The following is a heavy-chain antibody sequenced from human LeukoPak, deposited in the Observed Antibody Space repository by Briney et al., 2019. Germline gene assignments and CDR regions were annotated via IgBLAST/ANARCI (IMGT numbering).Heavy chain of an antibody. CDR2: ILPDGSQK. V-gene: IGHV3-7*01. CDR1: DFTFDFYW. D-gene: IGHD3-22*01. CDR3: ARDDDTTGRYSRFDY. Sequence: HTGGSLRLSCVASDFTFDFYWMTWVRQAPGKGLEWLANILPDGSQKYYVDSVKGRFTISRDNPKNSLYLQINNLRAEDTAVYFCARDDDTTGRYSRFDYWGQGTLVTVSS. J-gene: IGHJ4*02.